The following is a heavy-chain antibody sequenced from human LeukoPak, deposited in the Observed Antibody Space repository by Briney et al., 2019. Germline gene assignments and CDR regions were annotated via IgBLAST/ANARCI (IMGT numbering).Heavy chain of an antibody. D-gene: IGHD2-2*01. CDR2: VSYYGSNK. J-gene: IGHJ4*02. CDR1: GFTFSTYP. Sequence: GGSLRLSCAASGFTFSTYPMHWVRQAPGKGLEWVAFVSYYGSNKYYADSVKGRFTVSRDNSKNTLFLQINSLRTEDTAVYYCARVRVGYCTSTSCQYFEYWGQGTLVSVSS. CDR3: ARVRVGYCTSTSCQYFEY. V-gene: IGHV3-30*04.